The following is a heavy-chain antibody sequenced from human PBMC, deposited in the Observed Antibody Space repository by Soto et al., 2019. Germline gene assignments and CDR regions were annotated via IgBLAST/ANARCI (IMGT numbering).Heavy chain of an antibody. V-gene: IGHV4-39*01. CDR1: GGSISSSSYY. Sequence: SETLSLTCTVSGGSISSSSYYWGWIRQPPGKGLEWIGSIYYSGSTYYNPSLKSRVTISVDTSKNQFSLKLSSVTAADTAVYYCARITMVRGVTWGMDVWGQGTTVTVSS. CDR2: IYYSGST. J-gene: IGHJ6*02. D-gene: IGHD3-10*01. CDR3: ARITMVRGVTWGMDV.